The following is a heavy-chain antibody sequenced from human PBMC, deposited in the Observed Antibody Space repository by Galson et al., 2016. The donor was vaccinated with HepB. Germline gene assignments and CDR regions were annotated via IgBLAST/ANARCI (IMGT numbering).Heavy chain of an antibody. CDR2: ISYDGSNK. CDR3: AKDLGPYCSGSSCYGVDV. Sequence: SLRLSCAASGFTFSTYGLHWVRQAPGKGLEWVAVISYDGSNKYYADSVKGRFTISRDDSESTLYLQMNSLRPEDTAVYYCAKDLGPYCSGSSCYGVDVWGQGTTVNDSS. CDR1: GFTFSTYG. V-gene: IGHV3-30*18. D-gene: IGHD2-15*01. J-gene: IGHJ6*02.